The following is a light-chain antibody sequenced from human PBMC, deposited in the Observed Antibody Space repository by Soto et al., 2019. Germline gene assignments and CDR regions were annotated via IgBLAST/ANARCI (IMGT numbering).Light chain of an antibody. CDR2: GAS. J-gene: IGKJ1*01. CDR3: QQYNNWRTWT. Sequence: EIVMTQSPATLSVSPGERATLSCRPSQSVSSNLAWYQQKPGEDPRLLIYGASSRATGIPARFSGSGSGTEFTLTISSLQSEDFAVYYCQQYNNWRTWTFGQGTKVDIK. V-gene: IGKV3-15*01. CDR1: QSVSSN.